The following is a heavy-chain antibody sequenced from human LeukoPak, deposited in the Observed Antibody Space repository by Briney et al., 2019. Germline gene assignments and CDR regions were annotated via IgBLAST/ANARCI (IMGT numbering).Heavy chain of an antibody. CDR3: ARDSCSSTSCYPSYYGMDV. D-gene: IGHD2-2*01. V-gene: IGHV1-69*04. CDR2: IIPILGIA. J-gene: IGHJ6*02. Sequence: SVKVSCKASGGTFSSYAISWVRQAPGQGLEWMGRIIPILGIANYAQKFQGRVTITADKSTSTAYMELSSLRSEDTAVYYCARDSCSSTSCYPSYYGMDVWGQGTTVTVSS. CDR1: GGTFSSYA.